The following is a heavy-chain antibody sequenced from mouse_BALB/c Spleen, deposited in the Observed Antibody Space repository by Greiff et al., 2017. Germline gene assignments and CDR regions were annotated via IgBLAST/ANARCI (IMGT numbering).Heavy chain of an antibody. CDR1: GFTFSSYA. CDR2: ISSGGSYT. J-gene: IGHJ4*01. V-gene: IGHV5-9-4*01. D-gene: IGHD2-1*01. CDR3: ARDYGNHGDYAMDY. Sequence: EVNVVESGGGLVKPGGSLKLSCAASGFTFSSYAMSWVRQSPEKRLEWVAEISSGGSYTYYPDTVTGRFTISRDNAKNTLYLEMSSLRSEDTAMYYCARDYGNHGDYAMDYWGQGTSVTVSS.